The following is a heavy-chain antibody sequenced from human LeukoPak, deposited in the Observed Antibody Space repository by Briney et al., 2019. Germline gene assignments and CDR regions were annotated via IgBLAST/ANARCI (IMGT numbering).Heavy chain of an antibody. D-gene: IGHD3-10*01. J-gene: IGHJ4*02. CDR1: GGSISSYY. Sequence: PSETLSLTCTVSGGSISSYYWSWIRQPPGKGLEWIGYIYYSGSTNYNPSLKSRVTISVDTSKNQFSLKLSSVTAADTAVYYCAGERITMVRGVFDYWGQGTLVTVSS. CDR2: IYYSGST. CDR3: AGERITMVRGVFDY. V-gene: IGHV4-59*01.